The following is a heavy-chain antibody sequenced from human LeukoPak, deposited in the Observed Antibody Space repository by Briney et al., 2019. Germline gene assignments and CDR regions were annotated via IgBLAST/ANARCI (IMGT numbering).Heavy chain of an antibody. J-gene: IGHJ3*02. V-gene: IGHV3-33*01. CDR3: ARGAARPSAFDI. D-gene: IGHD6-6*01. CDR1: GFTFSSYG. Sequence: GGSLRLSCAASGFTFSSYGMHWVRRAPGKGLEWVAVIWYDGSNKYYADSVKGRFTISRDNSKNTLYLQMNSLRAEDTAVYYCARGAARPSAFDIWGQGTMVTVSS. CDR2: IWYDGSNK.